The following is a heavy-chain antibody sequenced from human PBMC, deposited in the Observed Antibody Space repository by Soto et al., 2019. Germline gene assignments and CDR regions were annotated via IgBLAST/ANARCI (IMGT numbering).Heavy chain of an antibody. D-gene: IGHD3-22*01. CDR1: GFTFSSYG. V-gene: IGHV3-33*01. J-gene: IGHJ4*02. CDR2: IWYDGSNK. CDR3: ARGPYYDSSGYNFDY. Sequence: GGSLRLSCASSGFTFSSYGMHLVRQAPGKGLEWVAVIWYDGSNKYYADSVKGRFTISRDNSKNTLYLQMNSLRAEDTAVYYCARGPYYDSSGYNFDYWGQGTLVTVSS.